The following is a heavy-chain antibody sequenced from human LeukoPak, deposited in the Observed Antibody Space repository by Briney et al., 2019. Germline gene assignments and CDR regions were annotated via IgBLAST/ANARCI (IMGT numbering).Heavy chain of an antibody. V-gene: IGHV1-2*02. D-gene: IGHD3-9*01. CDR1: GFTFNAYN. Sequence: ASMKVSCEASGFTFNAYNIHWVRQAPGQGLEWMGWINPKSGGANYAQKFQGRVTMTWDTSISTAYMELSRLRSDDTAVYYCAREYILTAYYGDYWGQGTLVTVSS. CDR3: AREYILTAYYGDY. CDR2: INPKSGGA. J-gene: IGHJ4*02.